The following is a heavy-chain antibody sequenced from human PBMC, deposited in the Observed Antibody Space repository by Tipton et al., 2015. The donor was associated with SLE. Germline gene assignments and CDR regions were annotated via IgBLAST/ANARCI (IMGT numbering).Heavy chain of an antibody. V-gene: IGHV4-34*01. D-gene: IGHD6-19*01. CDR1: GGSISSHY. Sequence: LRLSCTVSGGSISSHYWSWIRQPPGKGLEWIGEINHSGSTYYNPSLKSRVTISVDTSKNQFSLKLSSVTAADTAVYYCARDRDSSGWYRNFDIWGQGTMVTVSS. CDR2: INHSGST. CDR3: ARDRDSSGWYRNFDI. J-gene: IGHJ3*02.